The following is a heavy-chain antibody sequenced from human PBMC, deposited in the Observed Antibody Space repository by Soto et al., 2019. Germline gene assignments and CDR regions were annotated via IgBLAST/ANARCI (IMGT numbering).Heavy chain of an antibody. CDR1: GFTFGSFG. CDR3: AKALGYCSGGSCYPPGYYYGMDV. D-gene: IGHD2-15*01. V-gene: IGHV3-30*18. Sequence: QPGGSLRLSCAASGFTFGSFGMHWVRQAPGKGLEWVAVISYDGNNKYYADSVKGRFTISRDNSKNTLYLHMNSLGAEDTAVYYCAKALGYCSGGSCYPPGYYYGMDVWGQGTTVTVSS. J-gene: IGHJ6*02. CDR2: ISYDGNNK.